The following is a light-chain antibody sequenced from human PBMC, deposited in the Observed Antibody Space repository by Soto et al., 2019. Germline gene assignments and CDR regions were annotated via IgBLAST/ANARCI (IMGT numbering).Light chain of an antibody. Sequence: EIVLTQSPATLSLSPGERATLSCRASQSVGRFLAWYQQNSGQTPRHLIYDASNRVTGIPARFSGSGSGTTLDHTITSLEPKDYAVYSCQHRANWRVTFGPGPK. V-gene: IGKV3-11*01. J-gene: IGKJ3*01. CDR2: DAS. CDR1: QSVGRF. CDR3: QHRANWRVT.